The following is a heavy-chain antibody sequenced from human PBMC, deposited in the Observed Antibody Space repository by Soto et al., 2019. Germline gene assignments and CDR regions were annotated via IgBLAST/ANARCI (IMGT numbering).Heavy chain of an antibody. Sequence: QAQLVQSGAEVMKPGASVKVSCKASGYVFTDYYLHWVRQAPGQGLEWMGWINPKSGATSYAQKFQGWVTMTRDTAHSTVVQGLPRLTAGDPGMYFCARSLDRGVTASYYYYGMDVWGQGTTVTVSS. J-gene: IGHJ6*02. D-gene: IGHD3-10*01. CDR2: INPKSGAT. CDR1: GYVFTDYY. CDR3: ARSLDRGVTASYYYYGMDV. V-gene: IGHV1-2*04.